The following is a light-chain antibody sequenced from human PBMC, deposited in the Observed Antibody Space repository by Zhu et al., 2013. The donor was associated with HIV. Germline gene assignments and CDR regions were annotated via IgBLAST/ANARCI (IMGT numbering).Light chain of an antibody. CDR1: SSDVGGYNY. Sequence: QSALTQPASVSGSPGQSIAISCTGTSSDVGGYNYVSWYQHYPGKAPKLIISEVSNRPSGVSNRFSGSKSGNTASLTISGLQAEDEADYYCSSYTSDNSLVFGGGTKLTV. CDR2: EVS. CDR3: SSYTSDNSLV. V-gene: IGLV2-14*01. J-gene: IGLJ2*01.